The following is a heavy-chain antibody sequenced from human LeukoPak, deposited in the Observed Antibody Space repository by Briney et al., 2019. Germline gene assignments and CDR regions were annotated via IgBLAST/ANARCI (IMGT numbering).Heavy chain of an antibody. CDR2: IYYSGST. V-gene: IGHV4-39*07. D-gene: IGHD3-9*01. CDR1: GGSISSSSYY. Sequence: SETLSLTCTVSGGSISSSSYYWGWIRQPPGKGLEWIGSIYYSGSTYYNPSLKSRVTISVDTSKNQFSLKLSSVTAADTAVYYCARGFDILTGQDNWFDPWGQGTLVTVSS. CDR3: ARGFDILTGQDNWFDP. J-gene: IGHJ5*02.